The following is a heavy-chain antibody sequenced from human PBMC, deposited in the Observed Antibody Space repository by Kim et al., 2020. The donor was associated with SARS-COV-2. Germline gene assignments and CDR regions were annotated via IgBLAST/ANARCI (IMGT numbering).Heavy chain of an antibody. J-gene: IGHJ4*02. CDR1: GFTFSDYS. CDR3: ARDCTASLVTRGFL. CDR2: ISNSGSYK. D-gene: IGHD5-18*01. Sequence: GGSLRLSCAASGFTFSDYSMNWVRQAPGKGLEWVSYISNSGSYKYYADSVKGRFTISRDNAKNSLYLQMNSLRAEDTAVYYCARDCTASLVTRGFLWGQGTLVTVSS. V-gene: IGHV3-21*05.